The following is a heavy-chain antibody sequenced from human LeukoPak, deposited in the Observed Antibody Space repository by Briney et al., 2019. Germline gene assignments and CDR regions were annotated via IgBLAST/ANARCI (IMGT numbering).Heavy chain of an antibody. Sequence: PSETLSLTCTVSGGSISSYYWGWIRQPPGKGLEWIGSIYYSGSTYYNPSLKSRVTISVDTSKNQFSLKLSSVTAADTAVYYCARGYYDFWSGYYTQVFDYWGQGTLVTVSS. D-gene: IGHD3-3*01. CDR3: ARGYYDFWSGYYTQVFDY. J-gene: IGHJ4*02. CDR2: IYYSGST. V-gene: IGHV4-39*07. CDR1: GGSISSYY.